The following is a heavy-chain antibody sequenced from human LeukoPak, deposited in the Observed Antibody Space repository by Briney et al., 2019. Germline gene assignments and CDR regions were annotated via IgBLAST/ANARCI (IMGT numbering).Heavy chain of an antibody. Sequence: GASVKVSCKASGYTFTAYYIHWVRQAPGQGLEWMGWINPNSGDTNYAQKFQGRVTVTRDTSISTAYMELSSLRSDDTAVYYCARVGSSGWYVHPTLDYWGQGTLVTVSS. CDR2: INPNSGDT. V-gene: IGHV1-2*02. CDR1: GYTFTAYY. J-gene: IGHJ4*02. CDR3: ARVGSSGWYVHPTLDY. D-gene: IGHD6-19*01.